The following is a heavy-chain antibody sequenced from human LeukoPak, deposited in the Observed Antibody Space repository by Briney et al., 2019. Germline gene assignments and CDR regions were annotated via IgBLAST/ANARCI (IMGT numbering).Heavy chain of an antibody. Sequence: PSETLSLTCTVSGGSISSSNWWSWVRQPPGKGLEWIGEIYHSGNTNYNPSLKSRVTISVDRSNNQFSLNVSSVTAADTAVYYCARLTGQQLDGDYYYYMDVWGKGTTVTISS. CDR1: GGSISSSNW. D-gene: IGHD6-13*01. CDR2: IYHSGNT. J-gene: IGHJ6*03. CDR3: ARLTGQQLDGDYYYYMDV. V-gene: IGHV4-4*02.